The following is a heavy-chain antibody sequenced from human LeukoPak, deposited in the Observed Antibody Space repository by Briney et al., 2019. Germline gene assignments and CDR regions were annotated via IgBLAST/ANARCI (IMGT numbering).Heavy chain of an antibody. Sequence: SETLSLTCTVSGGSISSSSYYWGWIRQPPGKGLEWIGSIYYSGSTYYNPSLKSRVTISVDTSKNQFSLKLSSVTAADTAVYYCARSPAAGTFIWYFDLWGRGTLVTVSP. CDR2: IYYSGST. J-gene: IGHJ2*01. V-gene: IGHV4-39*01. CDR1: GGSISSSSYY. CDR3: ARSPAAGTFIWYFDL. D-gene: IGHD6-13*01.